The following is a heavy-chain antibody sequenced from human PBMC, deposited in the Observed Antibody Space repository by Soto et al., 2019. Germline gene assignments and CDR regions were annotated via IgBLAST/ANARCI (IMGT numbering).Heavy chain of an antibody. CDR3: AKDHIAAAGYFDC. D-gene: IGHD6-13*01. CDR2: ISDLGGST. CDR1: GFTFSRYA. Sequence: EVQLLESGGGLVQPGGSLRLSCTASGFTFSRYAMVWVRQAPGKGLEWVSTISDLGGSTYYADSMKGRFTISRDNSKNTLHLQMNVLRAEDTAIYYCAKDHIAAAGYFDCWGQGTLVAVSS. V-gene: IGHV3-23*01. J-gene: IGHJ4*02.